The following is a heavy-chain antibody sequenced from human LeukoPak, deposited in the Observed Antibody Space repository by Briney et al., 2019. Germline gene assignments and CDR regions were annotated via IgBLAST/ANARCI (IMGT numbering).Heavy chain of an antibody. CDR3: TTDLIDIPLGY. CDR1: GFTFSSYA. CDR2: ISYDGSNK. J-gene: IGHJ4*02. D-gene: IGHD3-16*02. Sequence: GGSLRLSCAASGFTFSSYAMHWVRQAPGKGLEWVAVISYDGSNKYYADSVKGRFTISRDNSKNTLYLQMNSLKTEDTAVYYCTTDLIDIPLGYWGQGTLVTVSS. V-gene: IGHV3-30-3*01.